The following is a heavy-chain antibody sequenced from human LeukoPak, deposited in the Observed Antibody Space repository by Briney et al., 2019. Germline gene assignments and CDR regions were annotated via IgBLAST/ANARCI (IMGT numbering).Heavy chain of an antibody. CDR2: ISWNSGSI. CDR1: GFTFDDYA. V-gene: IGHV3-9*01. CDR3: AKDMGGYSGYDQAYYYGMDV. Sequence: HPGGSLRLSCAASGFTFDDYAMHWVRQAPGKGLEWVSGISWNSGSIGYADSVKGRFTISRDNAKNSLYLQMNILRAEDTALYYCAKDMGGYSGYDQAYYYGMDVWGQGTTVTVSS. J-gene: IGHJ6*02. D-gene: IGHD5-12*01.